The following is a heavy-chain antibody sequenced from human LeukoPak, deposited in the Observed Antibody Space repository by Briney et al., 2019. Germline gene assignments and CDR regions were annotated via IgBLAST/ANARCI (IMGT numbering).Heavy chain of an antibody. V-gene: IGHV3-30-3*01. D-gene: IGHD4-23*01. CDR1: GFTFSSYA. Sequence: GGSLRLSCAASGFTFSSYAMHWVRQAPGKGLEWAAVISHDGSNKYSADSVKGRFTISRDNPKNTLYVQMNSLRAEDTAVYYCARGRGADYGGNSGYFDYWGQGTLVTVSS. CDR3: ARGRGADYGGNSGYFDY. CDR2: ISHDGSNK. J-gene: IGHJ4*02.